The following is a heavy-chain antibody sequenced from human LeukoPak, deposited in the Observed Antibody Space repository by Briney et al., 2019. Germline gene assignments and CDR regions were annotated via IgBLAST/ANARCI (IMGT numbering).Heavy chain of an antibody. J-gene: IGHJ3*02. D-gene: IGHD2-2*01. CDR1: GGTFSSYA. CDR2: IIPIFGTA. Sequence: WASVKVSCKASGGTFSSYAISWVRQAPGQGLEWMGGIIPIFGTANYAQKFQGRVTITTDESTSTAYMELSSLRSEDTAVYYCARDPSHCSSTSCRIIGAFDIWGQGAMVTVSS. CDR3: ARDPSHCSSTSCRIIGAFDI. V-gene: IGHV1-69*05.